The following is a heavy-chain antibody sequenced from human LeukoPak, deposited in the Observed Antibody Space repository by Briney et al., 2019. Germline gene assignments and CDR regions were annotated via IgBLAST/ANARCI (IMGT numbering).Heavy chain of an antibody. CDR2: IYYSGST. V-gene: IGHV4-61*08. D-gene: IGHD3-10*01. CDR1: GGSISSGDYY. Sequence: SQTLSLTCTVSGGSISSGDYYWSWIRQPPGKGLEWIGYIYYSGSTNYNPSLKSRVTISVDTSKNQFSLKLSSVTAADTAVYYCARASRYYYGSGSYNFDYWGQGTLVTVSS. J-gene: IGHJ4*02. CDR3: ARASRYYYGSGSYNFDY.